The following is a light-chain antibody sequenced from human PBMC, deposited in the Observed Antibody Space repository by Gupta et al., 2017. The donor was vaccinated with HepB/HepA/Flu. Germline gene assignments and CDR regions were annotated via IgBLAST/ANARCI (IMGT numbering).Light chain of an antibody. Sequence: EIVLTQSPATLSLSPGERATLSCRASQSVSSYLAWYQQKPGQAPRLLIYDASNRATGIPARFSGSGSGTDFTLTISSLEPEDFAVYYCQKRSNPWTFGQGTKVEIK. J-gene: IGKJ1*01. CDR3: QKRSNPWT. V-gene: IGKV3-11*01. CDR1: QSVSSY. CDR2: DAS.